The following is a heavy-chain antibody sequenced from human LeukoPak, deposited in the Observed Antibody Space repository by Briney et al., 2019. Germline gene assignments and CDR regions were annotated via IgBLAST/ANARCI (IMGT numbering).Heavy chain of an antibody. CDR2: ISGSGGST. D-gene: IGHD6-19*01. J-gene: IGHJ4*02. V-gene: IGHV3-23*01. CDR3: AISQWLEYYFDY. CDR1: GFTFSSYA. Sequence: PGGSLRLSCAASGFTFSSYAMSWVRQAPGKGLEWVSAISGSGGSTYYADSVKGRFTISRDNSKNTLYLQMNSLRAEDTAVYHCAISQWLEYYFDYWGQGTLVTVSS.